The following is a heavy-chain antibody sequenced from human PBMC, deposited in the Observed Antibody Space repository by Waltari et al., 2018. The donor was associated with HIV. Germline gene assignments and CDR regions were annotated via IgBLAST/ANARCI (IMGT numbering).Heavy chain of an antibody. Sequence: QVQLVQSGAEVKKPGSSVKVSCKASGGAFSSYTINWVRKAPGQGLEWLGIIIPMSYTPNNAQKLQGRVTITADKSTSTAYMELTSLRSADTAVYYCASARETMGVDFDSWGLGTLVTVSS. J-gene: IGHJ4*02. D-gene: IGHD3-16*01. CDR3: ASARETMGVDFDS. CDR2: IIPMSYTP. CDR1: GGAFSSYT. V-gene: IGHV1-69*08.